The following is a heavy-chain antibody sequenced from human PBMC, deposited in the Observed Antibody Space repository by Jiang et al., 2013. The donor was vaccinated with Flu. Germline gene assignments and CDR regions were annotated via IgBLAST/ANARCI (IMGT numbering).Heavy chain of an antibody. Sequence: QLVESGGDLVQAGGSLRLSCAAAGFTFSSDWMAWVRQAPGKGLELVATINEGGTDRYYADSVKGRFTISRDDGKNSLYLQMNSLRPQDTAVYYCARDSGSGGFYALDSWGQGTL. D-gene: IGHD3-22*01. J-gene: IGHJ5*01. CDR3: ARDSGSGGFYALDS. CDR2: INEGGTDR. V-gene: IGHV3-7*01. CDR1: GFTFSSDW.